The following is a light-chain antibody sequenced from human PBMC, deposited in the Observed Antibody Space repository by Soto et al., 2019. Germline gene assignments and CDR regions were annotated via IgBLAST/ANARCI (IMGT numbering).Light chain of an antibody. V-gene: IGLV2-14*01. CDR1: SNDVGGYNY. Sequence: QSALTQPASVSGSPGQSITISCTGTSNDVGGYNYVSWYQQHPGKAPKHIIYEVSNRPSGVSNRFSGSKSGNTASLTISGLRAEGEADYYCSSYAISSSLIIFGGGTKLTVL. J-gene: IGLJ2*01. CDR3: SSYAISSSLII. CDR2: EVS.